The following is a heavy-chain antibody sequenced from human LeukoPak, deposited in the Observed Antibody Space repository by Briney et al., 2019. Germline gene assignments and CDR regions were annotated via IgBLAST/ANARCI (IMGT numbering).Heavy chain of an antibody. J-gene: IGHJ4*02. Sequence: ASVKVSCKASGYTFTSYYMHWVRQAPGRGLEWMGIINPSGGSTSYAQKFQGRVTMTRDMSTSTVYMELSSLRSEDTAVYYCARDGAAVAGNPYFDYWGQGTLVTVSS. CDR1: GYTFTSYY. CDR2: INPSGGST. V-gene: IGHV1-46*01. CDR3: ARDGAAVAGNPYFDY. D-gene: IGHD6-19*01.